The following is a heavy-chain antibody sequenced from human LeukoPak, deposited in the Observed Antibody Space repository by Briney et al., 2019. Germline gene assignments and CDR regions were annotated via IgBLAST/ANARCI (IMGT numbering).Heavy chain of an antibody. J-gene: IGHJ6*03. V-gene: IGHV4-59*01. CDR3: ARGAAATLGYYYYMDV. CDR2: IYYSGST. CDR1: GGSISRYY. Sequence: PSETLSLTCTVSGGSISRYYWSWIRQPPGKGLEWIGYIYYSGSTNYNPSHKSRVTISVDTSKNQFSLKLSSVTAAHTAVFYCARGAAATLGYYYYMDVWGKGTTVTVSS. D-gene: IGHD6-13*01.